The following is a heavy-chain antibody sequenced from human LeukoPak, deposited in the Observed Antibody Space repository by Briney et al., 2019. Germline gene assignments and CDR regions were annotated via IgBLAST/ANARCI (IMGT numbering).Heavy chain of an antibody. CDR2: INHSGST. V-gene: IGHV4-34*01. J-gene: IGHJ4*02. D-gene: IGHD3-22*01. CDR1: GGSFSGYY. CDR3: ARNYDSSGYYLDY. Sequence: SETLSLTCAVYGGSFSGYYWSWIRQPPGKGLEWIGEINHSGSTNYNPSLKSRATISVDTSKNQFSLKLSSVTAADTAVYYCARNYDSSGYYLDYWGQGTLVTVSS.